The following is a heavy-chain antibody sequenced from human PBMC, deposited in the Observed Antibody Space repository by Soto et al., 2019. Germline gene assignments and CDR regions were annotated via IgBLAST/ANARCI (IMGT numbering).Heavy chain of an antibody. CDR2: IIPFSAAA. Sequence: QVQLVQSGAEVQKPGSSVRVSCKASGGSFSYYAISWVRQAPGQGLEWMGGIIPFSAAANYAQKFQGRVTITADESTRMAYMELSSLRPEDTAVYYCARSGEAYYDVLTGSYKGSWFDPWGQGTLVTVSS. CDR1: GGSFSYYA. V-gene: IGHV1-69*01. J-gene: IGHJ5*02. D-gene: IGHD3-9*01. CDR3: ARSGEAYYDVLTGSYKGSWFDP.